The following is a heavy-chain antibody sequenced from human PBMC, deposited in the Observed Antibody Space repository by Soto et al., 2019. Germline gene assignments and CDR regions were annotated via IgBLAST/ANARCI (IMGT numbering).Heavy chain of an antibody. CDR3: ARDRNIVATIYNYYGMDV. CDR1: GGTFSSYA. V-gene: IGHV1-69*13. CDR2: IIPIFGTA. Sequence: ASVKVSCKASGGTFSSYAISWVRQAPGQGLEWMGGIIPIFGTANYAQKFQGRVTITADESTSTAYMELSSLRSEDTAVYYCARDRNIVATIYNYYGMDVWGQGTTVTVSS. J-gene: IGHJ6*02. D-gene: IGHD5-12*01.